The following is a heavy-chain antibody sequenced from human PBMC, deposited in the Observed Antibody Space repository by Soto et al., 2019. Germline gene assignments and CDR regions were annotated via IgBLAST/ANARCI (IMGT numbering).Heavy chain of an antibody. CDR3: ARGPIYYDFWSGSPPTWFDP. D-gene: IGHD3-3*01. Sequence: EVQLVESGGGLVQPGGSLRLSCAASGFTFSSYWMHWVRQAPGKGLVWVSRINSDGSSTSYADSVKGRFTISRDNAKNTLYLQMNSLRAEDTAVYYCARGPIYYDFWSGSPPTWFDPWGQGTLVTGSS. CDR2: INSDGSST. J-gene: IGHJ5*02. V-gene: IGHV3-74*01. CDR1: GFTFSSYW.